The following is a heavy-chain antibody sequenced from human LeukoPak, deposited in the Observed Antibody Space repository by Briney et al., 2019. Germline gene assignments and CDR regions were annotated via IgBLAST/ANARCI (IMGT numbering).Heavy chain of an antibody. CDR3: AKDVSLGYCSGGSCSAHFDH. J-gene: IGHJ4*02. D-gene: IGHD2-15*01. Sequence: GRSLRLSCAASGFTFDDYAMHWVRQAPGKGLEWVSGISWSSGTIGYAGSVKGRFTISRDNAKNSLYLQMNSLRAEDMALYYCAKDVSLGYCSGGSCSAHFDHWGQGTLVTVSS. V-gene: IGHV3-9*03. CDR2: ISWSSGTI. CDR1: GFTFDDYA.